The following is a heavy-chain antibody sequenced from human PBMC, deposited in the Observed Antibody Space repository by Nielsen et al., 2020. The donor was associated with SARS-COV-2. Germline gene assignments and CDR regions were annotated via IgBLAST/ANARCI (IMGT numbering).Heavy chain of an antibody. J-gene: IGHJ4*02. Sequence: SETLSLTCAVYGGSFSGYYWSWIRQAPGKALEWIGYIYYTGSTYYNPSLQSRLTISLDTSKNQFSLRLSSVTAADTAVYYCARHEGRGWVLPFDYWGQGTLVTVSS. CDR1: GGSFSGYY. D-gene: IGHD1-26*01. CDR3: ARHEGRGWVLPFDY. CDR2: IYYTGST. V-gene: IGHV4-59*08.